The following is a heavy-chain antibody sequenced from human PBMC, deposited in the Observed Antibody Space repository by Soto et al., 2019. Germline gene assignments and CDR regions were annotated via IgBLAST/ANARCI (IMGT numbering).Heavy chain of an antibody. Sequence: ASVKVFCKASGGTLNNYAINWVRQAPGQGLEWMGGILPVSAPPDYAQKFQGRVSITADHSTSTVYMELSRLKPDDTAVYFCATDSNYDVSNSFWGQGTLVTVSS. CDR3: ATDSNYDVSNSF. CDR1: GGTLNNYA. D-gene: IGHD3-3*01. V-gene: IGHV1-69*13. J-gene: IGHJ4*02. CDR2: ILPVSAPP.